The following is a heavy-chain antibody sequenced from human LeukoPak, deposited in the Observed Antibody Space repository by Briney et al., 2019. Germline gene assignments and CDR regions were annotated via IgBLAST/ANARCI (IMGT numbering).Heavy chain of an antibody. V-gene: IGHV4-61*02. Sequence: SGTLSLTCTVSGGSISSGSYYWSWIRQPAGKGLEWIGRIYTSGSTNYNPSLKSRVTISVDTSKNQFSLKLSSVTAADTAVYYCARDRGGYDWNWFDPWGQGTLVTVSS. D-gene: IGHD5-12*01. CDR2: IYTSGST. J-gene: IGHJ5*02. CDR3: ARDRGGYDWNWFDP. CDR1: GGSISSGSYY.